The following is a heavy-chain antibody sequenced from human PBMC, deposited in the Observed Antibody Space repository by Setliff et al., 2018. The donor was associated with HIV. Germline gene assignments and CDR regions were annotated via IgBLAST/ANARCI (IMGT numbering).Heavy chain of an antibody. Sequence: GSLRLSCAASGFTFNNYAMDWVRQAPGNWVRQAPGKGLEWVSTISTNGVSTYFADSVKGRFSISRDNAKNSLYLQMNSLRVEDTAVYYCARLIETAYDGFDVWGQGTMVTVSS. J-gene: IGHJ3*01. CDR3: ARLIETAYDGFDV. CDR2: ISTNGVST. V-gene: IGHV3-23*01. D-gene: IGHD2-21*01. CDR1: GFTFNNYA.